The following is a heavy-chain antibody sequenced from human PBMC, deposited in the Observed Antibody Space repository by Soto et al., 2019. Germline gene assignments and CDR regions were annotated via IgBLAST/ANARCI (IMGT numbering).Heavy chain of an antibody. CDR3: ARYISGWYFDY. CDR1: GFTFSSYG. CDR2: ISYDGSNK. D-gene: IGHD6-19*01. V-gene: IGHV3-30*03. Sequence: QVQLVESGGGVVQPGRSLRLSCAASGFTFSSYGMHWFRQAPGKGLEWVAVISYDGSNKYYADSVKGRFTISGDNSKNTLYLQMNSLRSEDTAVYYCARYISGWYFDYGGQGTLVTVSS. J-gene: IGHJ4*02.